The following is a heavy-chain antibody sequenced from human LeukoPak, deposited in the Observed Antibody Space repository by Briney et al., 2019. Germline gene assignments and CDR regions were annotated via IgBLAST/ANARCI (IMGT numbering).Heavy chain of an antibody. D-gene: IGHD3-16*02. Sequence: SETLSLTCTVSGYSISSGYYWGWIRQPPGKGLEWIGSIYHSGSTYYNPSLKSRVTISVDTSKNQFSLKLSSVTAADTAVYYCARQGIIGPYFQHWGQGTLVTVSS. V-gene: IGHV4-38-2*02. CDR3: ARQGIIGPYFQH. CDR2: IYHSGST. J-gene: IGHJ1*01. CDR1: GYSISSGYY.